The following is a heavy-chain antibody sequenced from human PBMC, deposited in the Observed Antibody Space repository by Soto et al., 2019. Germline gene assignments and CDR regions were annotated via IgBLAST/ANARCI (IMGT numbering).Heavy chain of an antibody. Sequence: SVKVSCKASGFTFTSSAFQWVRQARGQRLEWIGWIAVGSGYTNYAQRFQDRVTLTRDMSTATTYMELSRLTSEDTAIYCCAEQATEWQQMVPSDYWGQGTLVTVSS. V-gene: IGHV1-58*01. CDR3: AEQATEWQQMVPSDY. D-gene: IGHD2-8*01. CDR2: IAVGSGYT. CDR1: GFTFTSSA. J-gene: IGHJ4*02.